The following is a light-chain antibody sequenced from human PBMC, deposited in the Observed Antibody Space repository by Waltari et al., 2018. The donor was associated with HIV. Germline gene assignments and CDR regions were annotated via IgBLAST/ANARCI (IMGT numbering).Light chain of an antibody. CDR2: DVD. V-gene: IGLV2-14*03. CDR3: ASFTADNTVL. Sequence: AVTQPASVSGLPGQSTTISCTGGDSAFGLYYFVSWYQQHSGKPPKLILYDVDSRSSGVSDRFSGAISGNTASLTISELRAEDEAHYYCASFTADNTVLFGGGTEVTVL. CDR1: DSAFGLYYF. J-gene: IGLJ3*02.